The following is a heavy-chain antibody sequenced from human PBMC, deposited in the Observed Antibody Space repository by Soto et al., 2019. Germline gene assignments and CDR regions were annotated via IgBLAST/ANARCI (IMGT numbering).Heavy chain of an antibody. CDR3: ARVPTAKYGVLYY. J-gene: IGHJ4*02. CDR2: INPGGSIT. D-gene: IGHD2-8*01. CDR1: GFTFSSYW. Sequence: EEQLVESGGGLVQPGGSLRLSCAASGFTFSSYWMHWVRQAPGKGLVWVSRINPGGSITAYADSVRGRFTISRDNAKNTLYLQMNSLQGTYTAVYYCARVPTAKYGVLYYWGQGTLVTVSS. V-gene: IGHV3-74*01.